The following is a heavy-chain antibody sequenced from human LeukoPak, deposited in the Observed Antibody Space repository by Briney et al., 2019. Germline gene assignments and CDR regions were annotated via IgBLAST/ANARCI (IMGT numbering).Heavy chain of an antibody. V-gene: IGHV1-2*02. CDR3: ARARPPAPYSSGWFDY. J-gene: IGHJ4*02. Sequence: ASVKVSCKASGYTFTGYYMHWVRQAPGQGLEWMGWINPNSGGTNYAQKFQGRVTMTRDTSISTAYMELSRLRSDDTAVYYCARARPPAPYSSGWFDYWGQGTLVTVSS. CDR2: INPNSGGT. D-gene: IGHD6-19*01. CDR1: GYTFTGYY.